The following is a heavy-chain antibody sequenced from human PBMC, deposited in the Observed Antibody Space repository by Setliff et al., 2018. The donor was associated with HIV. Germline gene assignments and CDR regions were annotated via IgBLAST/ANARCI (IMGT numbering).Heavy chain of an antibody. CDR3: ARHGTGASKWFDP. Sequence: SETLSLTCTVSGGSISSGGYFWSWIRQYPGKGLEWIGYIYHSGSTHYNPSLKSRVTISVDRSKNQFSLKVRSVTAADTAVYYCARHGTGASKWFDPWGQGTLVTVSS. CDR1: GGSISSGGYF. V-gene: IGHV4-30-2*06. D-gene: IGHD7-27*01. J-gene: IGHJ5*02. CDR2: IYHSGST.